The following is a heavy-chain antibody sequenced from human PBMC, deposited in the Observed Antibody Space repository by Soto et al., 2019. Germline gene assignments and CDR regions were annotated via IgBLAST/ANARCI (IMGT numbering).Heavy chain of an antibody. Sequence: EVQLVESGGELVQPGGSLRLSCAASGFTVPTYAMNWVRQAPGKGLEWLSFIHMTHNVIFYAVSVRGRFTISRDKAKDSLYLQMNSLRVEDTAVYYCVSDPDGDLDFDYWGQGTLVTVSS. CDR1: GFTVPTYA. J-gene: IGHJ4*02. CDR2: IHMTHNVI. D-gene: IGHD4-17*01. CDR3: VSDPDGDLDFDY. V-gene: IGHV3-48*01.